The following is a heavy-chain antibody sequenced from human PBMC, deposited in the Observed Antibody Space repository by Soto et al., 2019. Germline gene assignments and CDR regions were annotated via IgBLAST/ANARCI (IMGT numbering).Heavy chain of an antibody. J-gene: IGHJ4*02. CDR3: ASSLQQLVLVY. V-gene: IGHV1-46*01. CDR2: INPSGGTT. Sequence: QMQLVQSGAEVKKPGASVKVSCKASGYTFTTYYIHWVRQAPGQGLEWMGIINPSGGTTSYAQECHGRVTMTSDTSTSTVYMELSSLRSEDTAVYYCASSLQQLVLVYWGQGTLATVSS. D-gene: IGHD6-13*01. CDR1: GYTFTTYY.